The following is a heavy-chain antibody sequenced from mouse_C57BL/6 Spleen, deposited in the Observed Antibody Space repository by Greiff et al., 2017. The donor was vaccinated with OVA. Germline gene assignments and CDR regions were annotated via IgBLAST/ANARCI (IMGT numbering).Heavy chain of an antibody. CDR2: IYPGDGDT. CDR1: GYAFSSSW. V-gene: IGHV1-82*01. CDR3: AREGDIMDY. J-gene: IGHJ4*01. Sequence: QVQLQQSGPELVKPGASVKISCKASGYAFSSSWMNWVKQRPGKGLEWIGRIYPGDGDTNYNGKFKGKATLTADKSSSTAYMQLSSLTSEDSAVYFCAREGDIMDYWGQGTSVTVSS.